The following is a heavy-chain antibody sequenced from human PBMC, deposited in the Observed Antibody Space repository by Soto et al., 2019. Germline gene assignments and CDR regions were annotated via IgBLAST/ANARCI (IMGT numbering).Heavy chain of an antibody. Sequence: SETLSLTCAVYGGSFSGYYWTWIRQPPGKGLEWIGVINPGGTTNYNPSLKSRVTISVDTSKNQFSLKLNSVTAADTAVYYCAREGGYRGYDGADSWGQGSLVT. CDR1: GGSFSGYY. D-gene: IGHD5-12*01. CDR2: INPGGTT. CDR3: AREGGYRGYDGADS. J-gene: IGHJ5*01. V-gene: IGHV4-34*01.